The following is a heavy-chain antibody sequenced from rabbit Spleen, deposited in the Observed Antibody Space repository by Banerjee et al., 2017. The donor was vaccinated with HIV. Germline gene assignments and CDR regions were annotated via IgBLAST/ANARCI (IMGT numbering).Heavy chain of an antibody. V-gene: IGHV1S40*01. D-gene: IGHD4-2*01. Sequence: QSLEESGGDLVKPGASLTLTCTASGFDLSSYYYMCWVRQAPGKGLEWIACIDVTKDGSTYYTSWAKGRFTIYRTSSTTVALQVTSLTAADTATYFCARDAAGREDFNLWGQGTLVTVS. CDR2: IDVTKDGST. CDR3: ARDAAGREDFNL. J-gene: IGHJ4*01. CDR1: GFDLSSYYY.